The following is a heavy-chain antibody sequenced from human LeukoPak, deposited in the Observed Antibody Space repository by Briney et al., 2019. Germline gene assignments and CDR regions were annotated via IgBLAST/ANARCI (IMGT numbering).Heavy chain of an antibody. Sequence: GGSLRLSCAASGFTFSSYWMHWVRQAPGKGLVWVSRIKSDGSSTSYADSVKGRFTISRDNAKNTLYLQMNSLRAEDTAVYYCARRGAATDAFDIWGQGTMVTVSS. V-gene: IGHV3-74*01. CDR3: ARRGAATDAFDI. CDR2: IKSDGSST. D-gene: IGHD1-26*01. J-gene: IGHJ3*02. CDR1: GFTFSSYW.